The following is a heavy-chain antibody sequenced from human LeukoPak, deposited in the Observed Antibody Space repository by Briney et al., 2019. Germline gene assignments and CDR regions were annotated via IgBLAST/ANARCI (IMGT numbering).Heavy chain of an antibody. D-gene: IGHD3-22*01. V-gene: IGHV1-2*06. Sequence: ASVKVSCKASGYTFTGYYMHWVRQAPGQGLEWMGRINPNSGGTNYTKKFQHRVTITTATSTSTAYIEMSRLRADDTAVYYCARGHYYYDSSGYYAYWGQGTLVTVSS. CDR1: GYTFTGYY. CDR3: ARGHYYYDSSGYYAY. J-gene: IGHJ4*02. CDR2: INPNSGGT.